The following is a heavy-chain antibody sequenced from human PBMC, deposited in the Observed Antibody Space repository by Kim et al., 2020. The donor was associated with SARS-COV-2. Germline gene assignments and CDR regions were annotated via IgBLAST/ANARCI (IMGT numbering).Heavy chain of an antibody. CDR3: AKDFFSRGLDY. V-gene: IGHV3-33*06. J-gene: IGHJ4*02. Sequence: GGSLRLSCAASGFTFSSYGMHWVRQAPGKGLEWVAVIWYDGSNKYYADSVKGRFTISRDNSKNTLYLQMNSLRAEDTAVYYCAKDFFSRGLDYWGQGTLVTVSS. CDR2: IWYDGSNK. D-gene: IGHD3-10*01. CDR1: GFTFSSYG.